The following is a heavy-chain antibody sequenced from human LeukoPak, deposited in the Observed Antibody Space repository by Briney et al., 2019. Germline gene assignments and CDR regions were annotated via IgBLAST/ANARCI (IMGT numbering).Heavy chain of an antibody. D-gene: IGHD3-22*01. CDR1: GGSISSSSYY. J-gene: IGHJ4*02. Sequence: SETLSLTCTVSGGSISSSSYYWGWIRQPPGKGLEWIGSIYYSGSTYYNPSLKSRVTISVDTSENQFSLKLSSVTAADTAVYYCARIPQTYYYDSSGYPPAYFDYWGQGTLVTVSS. V-gene: IGHV4-39*07. CDR3: ARIPQTYYYDSSGYPPAYFDY. CDR2: IYYSGST.